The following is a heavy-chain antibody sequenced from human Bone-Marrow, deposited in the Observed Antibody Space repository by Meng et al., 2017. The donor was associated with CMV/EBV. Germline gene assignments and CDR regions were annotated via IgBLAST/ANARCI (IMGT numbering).Heavy chain of an antibody. Sequence: SETLSLTCTVSGGSVSSGSYYWSWIRQPPGKRLEWIGSIADSRNTYYTPSLQSRLTISVDTSKTQFSLRLTSVTAADTAVYYCVRHIIVVPARGYGVDVWGQGTTVTVSS. CDR1: GGSVSSGSYY. CDR3: VRHIIVVPARGYGVDV. V-gene: IGHV4-39*01. CDR2: IADSRNT. J-gene: IGHJ6*02. D-gene: IGHD2-2*01.